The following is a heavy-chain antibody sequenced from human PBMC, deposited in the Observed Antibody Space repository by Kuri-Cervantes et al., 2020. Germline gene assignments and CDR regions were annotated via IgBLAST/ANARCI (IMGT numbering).Heavy chain of an antibody. CDR1: GFTFSSYG. Sequence: GGSLRLSCAASGFTFSSYGMHWVRQAPGKGLEWVAVISYDGSNKYYADSVKGRFTISRDNSKNTLYLQMNSLRAEDTAVYYCAKLSGSYPFDYWGQGTRVTVSS. V-gene: IGHV3-30*18. D-gene: IGHD1-26*01. J-gene: IGHJ4*02. CDR2: ISYDGSNK. CDR3: AKLSGSYPFDY.